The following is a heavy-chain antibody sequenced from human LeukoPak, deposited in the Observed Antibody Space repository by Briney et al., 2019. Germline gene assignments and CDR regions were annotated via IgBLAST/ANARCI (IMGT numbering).Heavy chain of an antibody. D-gene: IGHD2/OR15-2a*01. J-gene: IGHJ4*02. V-gene: IGHV1-46*01. CDR2: MNPGGGST. Sequence: GASVKVSCKASGYTFTSYYIHWVRQAPGQGLEWMAIMNPGGGSTSSAQKFQGRVTMTRDTSTSTVYMELSGLRSEDTAVYYCARAGVITAADYWGQGTLVTVSS. CDR3: ARAGVITAADY. CDR1: GYTFTSYY.